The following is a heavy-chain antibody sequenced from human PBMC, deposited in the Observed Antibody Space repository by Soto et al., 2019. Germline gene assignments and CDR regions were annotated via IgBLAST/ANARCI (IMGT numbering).Heavy chain of an antibody. D-gene: IGHD3-10*01. J-gene: IGHJ4*02. Sequence: ASVKVSCKASGSTFSSYAISWVRQAPGQGLEWMGGIIPIFGTANYAQKFQGRVTITADESTSTAYMELSSLRSEDTAVYYCARAGCGPSNMVRRAIMTFHYWGQGILVTVFS. V-gene: IGHV1-69*13. CDR2: IIPIFGTA. CDR3: ARAGCGPSNMVRRAIMTFHY. CDR1: GSTFSSYA.